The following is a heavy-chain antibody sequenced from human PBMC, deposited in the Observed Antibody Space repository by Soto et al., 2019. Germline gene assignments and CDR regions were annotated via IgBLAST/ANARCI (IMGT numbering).Heavy chain of an antibody. CDR3: AKGKLVVATLDGANY. J-gene: IGHJ4*02. D-gene: IGHD2-2*01. V-gene: IGHV3-23*01. Sequence: EVQLLESGGGLVQPGGSLRLSCAASGFTFSSYAMSWVRQAPGKGLEWVSGMRGSGGSTHYADSVKGRFTISRDNSKNMFYLQMNRLRFEETAVYFCAKGKLVVATLDGANYWGQGTLVTVSS. CDR2: MRGSGGST. CDR1: GFTFSSYA.